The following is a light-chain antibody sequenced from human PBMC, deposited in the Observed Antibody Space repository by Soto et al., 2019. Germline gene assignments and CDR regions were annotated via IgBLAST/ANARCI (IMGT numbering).Light chain of an antibody. V-gene: IGKV3-20*01. Sequence: EIVVTESPSTLSVSPGERATLSCRASQSVSSSYLAWYQQKPGQAPRLLIFGASSRATGIPDRFSGSGSGTDFTLTISRLEPEDFAVYYCQQFSSYPLTFGGGTKVDIK. J-gene: IGKJ4*01. CDR3: QQFSSYPLT. CDR1: QSVSSSY. CDR2: GAS.